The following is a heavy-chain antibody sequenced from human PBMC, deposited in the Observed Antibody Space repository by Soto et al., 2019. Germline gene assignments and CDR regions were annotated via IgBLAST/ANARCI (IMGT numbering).Heavy chain of an antibody. CDR2: ISYDGSNK. D-gene: IGHD3-9*01. V-gene: IGHV3-30*18. J-gene: IGHJ4*02. Sequence: GGSLRLSCAASGFTFSSYGMHWVRQAPGKGLEWVAVISYDGSNKYYADSVKGRFTISRDNSKNTLYLQMNSLRAEDTAVYYCAKGSDFDWLLPFDYWGQGTLVTVSS. CDR1: GFTFSSYG. CDR3: AKGSDFDWLLPFDY.